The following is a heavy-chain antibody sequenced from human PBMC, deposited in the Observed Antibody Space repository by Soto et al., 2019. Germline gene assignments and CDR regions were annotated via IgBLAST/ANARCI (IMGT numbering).Heavy chain of an antibody. J-gene: IGHJ4*02. CDR3: AKPNLIRGVVISGIDS. CDR2: VSFDGRNK. V-gene: IGHV3-30*18. D-gene: IGHD3-10*01. CDR1: GFSFSTYD. Sequence: GGSLRLSCAASGFSFSTYDMHWVRQAPGKGLEWVAVVSFDGRNKHYADAVKGRFTISRDNSKNTLYLQMNSLRPEDAAIYYCAKPNLIRGVVISGIDSWGQGTQVTVSS.